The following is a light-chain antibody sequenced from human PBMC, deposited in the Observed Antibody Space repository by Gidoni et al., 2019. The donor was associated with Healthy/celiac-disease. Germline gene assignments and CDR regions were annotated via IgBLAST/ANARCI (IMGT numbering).Light chain of an antibody. J-gene: IGKJ1*01. CDR1: QSISSW. CDR2: KAS. CDR3: QQYNSYPT. Sequence: DIQMTQSPSTLSAPVGDRVTITCRASQSISSWLAWYQQKPGKAPKLLIYKASSLESGVPSRFSVSGSGTEFTLTISSLQPDDFATYYCQQYNSYPTFGQGTKVEIK. V-gene: IGKV1-5*03.